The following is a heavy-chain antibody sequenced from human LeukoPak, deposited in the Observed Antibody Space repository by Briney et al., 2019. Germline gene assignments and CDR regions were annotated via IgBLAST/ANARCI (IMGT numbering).Heavy chain of an antibody. J-gene: IGHJ5*02. CDR2: IYYSGST. D-gene: IGHD6-13*01. CDR1: GGSISSSSYY. CDR3: AREQLIAAAAKDKYNWFDP. V-gene: IGHV4-39*07. Sequence: PSETLSLTCTVSGGSISSSSYYWGWIRQPPGKGLEWIGSIYYSGSTYYNPSLKSRVTISVDTSKNQFSLKLSSVTAADTAVYYCAREQLIAAAAKDKYNWFDPWGQGTLVTVSS.